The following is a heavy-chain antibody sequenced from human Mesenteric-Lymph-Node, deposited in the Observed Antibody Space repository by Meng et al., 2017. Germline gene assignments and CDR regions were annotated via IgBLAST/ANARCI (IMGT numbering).Heavy chain of an antibody. Sequence: GESLKISCAASGFTFSSYAMGWVRQAPGKGLEWVSAISGSGGSTYYADSVKGRFTISRDNSKNTLYLQMNSLRAEDTAVYYCAKDLAATESWGQGTLVTVSS. D-gene: IGHD2-15*01. CDR2: ISGSGGST. CDR3: AKDLAATES. V-gene: IGHV3-23*01. CDR1: GFTFSSYA. J-gene: IGHJ4*02.